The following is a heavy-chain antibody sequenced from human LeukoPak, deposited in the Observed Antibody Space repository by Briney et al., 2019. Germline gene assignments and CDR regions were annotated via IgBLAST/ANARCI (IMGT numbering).Heavy chain of an antibody. V-gene: IGHV3-23*01. CDR1: GFIFSGFA. J-gene: IGHJ6*02. CDR3: AKDLHNYVAMDV. D-gene: IGHD3-10*02. Sequence: PGGSLRLSCAASGFIFSGFAMTWVRPAPGKGLEWVSSIGSDYKTHYSESVKGRFAISRDNSKSTLFLQMNSLRAEDTALYYCAKDLHNYVAMDVWGQGTAVTVSS. CDR2: IGSDYKT.